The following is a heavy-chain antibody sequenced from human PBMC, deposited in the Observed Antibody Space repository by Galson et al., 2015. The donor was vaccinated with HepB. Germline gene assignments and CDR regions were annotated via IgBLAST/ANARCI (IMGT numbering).Heavy chain of an antibody. J-gene: IGHJ5*02. CDR3: VKAAGWFDP. Sequence: SLRLSCAVSGLSFNEFYMTWIRQSPEKGLEWISYISRSGTTTDYADSVKGRFTVSRDNTKKLLFLQMNSLRAEDTAVYYCVKAAGWFDPLGQGILVTVSS. CDR2: ISRSGTTT. CDR1: GLSFNEFY. V-gene: IGHV3-11*01.